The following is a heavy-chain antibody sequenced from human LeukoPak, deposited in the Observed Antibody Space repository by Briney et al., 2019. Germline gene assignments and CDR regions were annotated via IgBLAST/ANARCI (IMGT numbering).Heavy chain of an antibody. V-gene: IGHV5-51*01. CDR1: GYSFTSYW. Sequence: GESLKISCKGSGYSFTSYWIGWVRLMPGKGLEWMGIIYPGDSDTRYSPSFQGQVTISADKSISTAYLQWSSLKASDTAMYYCARRGVEQQLVRNWCDPWGQGTLVTVSS. CDR2: IYPGDSDT. D-gene: IGHD6-13*01. CDR3: ARRGVEQQLVRNWCDP. J-gene: IGHJ5*02.